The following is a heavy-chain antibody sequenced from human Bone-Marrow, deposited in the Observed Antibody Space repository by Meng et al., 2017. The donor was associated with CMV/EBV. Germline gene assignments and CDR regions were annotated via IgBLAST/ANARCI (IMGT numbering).Heavy chain of an antibody. D-gene: IGHD2-2*01. CDR3: AREGCSSTSCPLDAFDI. CDR2: INPNSGGT. CDR1: GYTFTGYY. V-gene: IGHV1-2*02. Sequence: ASVKVSCKASGYTFTGYYMHWVRQAPGQGLEWMGWINPNSGGTNYAQKFQGRVTMTRDTSISTAYMGLSRLRSDDTAVYYCAREGCSSTSCPLDAFDIWGQGTMVTVSS. J-gene: IGHJ3*02.